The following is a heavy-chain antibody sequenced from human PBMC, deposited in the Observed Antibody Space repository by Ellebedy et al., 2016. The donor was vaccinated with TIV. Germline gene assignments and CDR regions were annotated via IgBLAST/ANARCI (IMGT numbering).Heavy chain of an antibody. D-gene: IGHD3-16*01. J-gene: IGHJ4*02. V-gene: IGHV4-39*01. CDR1: GGSVSSGSYY. CDR2: IYYSGST. CDR3: ARQWGSYYDY. Sequence: MPSETLSLTCTVSGGSVSSGSYYWGWIRQPPGKGLEWIGSIYYSGSTYYNPSLKSRVTISVDTSKNQFSLKLSSVTAADTAVYYCARQWGSYYDYWGQGTLVTVSS.